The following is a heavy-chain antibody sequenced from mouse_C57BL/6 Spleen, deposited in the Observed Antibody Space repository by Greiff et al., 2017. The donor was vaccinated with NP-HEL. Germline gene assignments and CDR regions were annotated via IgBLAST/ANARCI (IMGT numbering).Heavy chain of an antibody. CDR2: ISGGGGNT. CDR3: VRLATALDY. J-gene: IGHJ2*01. Sequence: EVMLVESGGGVVKPGGSLKLSCAASGFTFSSYNMSWVRQTPEKRLEWVATISGGGGNTYYTDSVKGRFIISRDNAKNILYLQMSSLRSEDTALYYCVRLATALDYWGQGTTLTVSS. V-gene: IGHV5-9*01. CDR1: GFTFSSYN. D-gene: IGHD1-2*01.